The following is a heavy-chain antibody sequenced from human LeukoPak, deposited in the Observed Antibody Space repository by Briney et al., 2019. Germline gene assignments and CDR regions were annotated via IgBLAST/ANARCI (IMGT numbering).Heavy chain of an antibody. CDR3: ARGRRMIVVVRGGYYFDY. D-gene: IGHD3-22*01. CDR2: IYTSGST. Sequence: PSQTLSLTCTVSGGSISSGSYYWSWIRQPAGKGLEWIGRIYTSGSTNYNPSLKSRVTISVDTSKNQFSLKLSSVTAADTAVYYCARGRRMIVVVRGGYYFDYWGQGTLVTVSS. V-gene: IGHV4-61*02. CDR1: GGSISSGSYY. J-gene: IGHJ4*02.